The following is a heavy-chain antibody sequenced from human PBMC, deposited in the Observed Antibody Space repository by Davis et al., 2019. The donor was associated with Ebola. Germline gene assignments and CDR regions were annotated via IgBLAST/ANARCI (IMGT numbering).Heavy chain of an antibody. J-gene: IGHJ4*02. V-gene: IGHV3-73*01. CDR3: TATVTTDY. Sequence: GGSLRLSCAASGFTFSGSAMHWVRQASGKGLEWVGRIRSKANSYATAYAASVKGRFTISRDDSKNTEYLQMNSLKTEDTAVYYCTATVTTDYWGQGTLVTVSS. CDR2: IRSKANSYAT. D-gene: IGHD4-17*01. CDR1: GFTFSGSA.